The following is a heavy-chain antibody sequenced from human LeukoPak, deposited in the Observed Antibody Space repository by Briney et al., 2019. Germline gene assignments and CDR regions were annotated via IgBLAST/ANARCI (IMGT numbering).Heavy chain of an antibody. CDR1: GYSLTNGYY. V-gene: IGHV4-38-2*02. Sequence: PSETLSLTCTVSGYSLTNGYYWVWIRPPPGKGLEWIGAVYNSGSTYYNRSLRSRVATSVDTSKNQFSLKLSSVTAADTAVYFCARSGPYYYHYLDVWGKGTTVTVSS. J-gene: IGHJ6*03. CDR2: VYNSGST. D-gene: IGHD3-10*01. CDR3: ARSGPYYYHYLDV.